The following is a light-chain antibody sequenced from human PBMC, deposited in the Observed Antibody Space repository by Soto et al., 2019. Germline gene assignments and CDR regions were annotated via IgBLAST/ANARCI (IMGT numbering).Light chain of an antibody. Sequence: EIVLTQSPGTLSLSPGERTTLSCRARQSVSSSYLAWYQQKPGQAPRLLIYGASSRATGIPDRFSGSGSGTAFTLTINRLEPEDFAVYYCQQYGSSGYTFGQGTKLEIK. CDR2: GAS. J-gene: IGKJ2*01. CDR3: QQYGSSGYT. CDR1: QSVSSSY. V-gene: IGKV3-20*01.